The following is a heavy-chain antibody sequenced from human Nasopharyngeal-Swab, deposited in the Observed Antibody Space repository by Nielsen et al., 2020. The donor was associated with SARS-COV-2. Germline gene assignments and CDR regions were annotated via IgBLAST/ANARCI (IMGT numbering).Heavy chain of an antibody. CDR1: GYTFTSYD. CDR2: MNPNSGNT. J-gene: IGHJ5*02. V-gene: IGHV1-8*01. D-gene: IGHD2-2*01. CDR3: ARRRVPAATNWFDP. Sequence: ASVKVSCRASGYTFTSYDINWVRQATGQGLEWMGWMNPNSGNTGYAQKFQGRVTMTRNTSISTAYMELSSLRSEDTAVYYCARRRVPAATNWFDPWGHGTLFTVSS.